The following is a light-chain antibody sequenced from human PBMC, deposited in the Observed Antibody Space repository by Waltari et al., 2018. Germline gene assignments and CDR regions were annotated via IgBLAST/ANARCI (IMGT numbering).Light chain of an antibody. CDR2: DVS. CDR1: SSDVCGYHY. CDR3: SSYTSSSTPWV. V-gene: IGLV2-14*01. J-gene: IGLJ3*02. Sequence: QSALTQPASVSGSPGQSITISCTGTSSDVCGYHYVSWYQQHPGKAPKLMIYDVSKRPSGVSNRFSGSKSGNTASLTISGLQAEDEADYYCSSYTSSSTPWVFGGGTKLTVL.